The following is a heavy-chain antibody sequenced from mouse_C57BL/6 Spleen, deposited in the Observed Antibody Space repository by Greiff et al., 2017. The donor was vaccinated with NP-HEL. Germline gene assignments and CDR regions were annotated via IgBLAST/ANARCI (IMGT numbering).Heavy chain of an antibody. Sequence: VQLQQSGAELVKPGASVKISCKASGYTFSSYWMHWVKQRPGKGLEWIGRIDPGDGDTNYNQKFKGKATLTADKSSSTAYMQLSSLTSEDSAVYCCARWRTVDAQDYWGQGTTVTVSS. CDR2: IDPGDGDT. J-gene: IGHJ4*01. CDR3: ARWRTVDAQDY. V-gene: IGHV1-82*01. D-gene: IGHD1-1*01. CDR1: GYTFSSYW.